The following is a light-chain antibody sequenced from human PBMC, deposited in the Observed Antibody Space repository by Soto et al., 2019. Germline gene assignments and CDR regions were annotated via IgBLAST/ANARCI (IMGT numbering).Light chain of an antibody. V-gene: IGKV3-11*01. CDR3: QQRSNWPLIT. Sequence: EIVLTQSPGTLSLSPGERATLSCRASQSVSSYLAWYQQKPGQAPRLLIYDASNRATGIPVRFSGSGSGTDFTLTISSLEPEDFAVYYCQQRSNWPLITFGQGTRLEI. J-gene: IGKJ5*01. CDR2: DAS. CDR1: QSVSSY.